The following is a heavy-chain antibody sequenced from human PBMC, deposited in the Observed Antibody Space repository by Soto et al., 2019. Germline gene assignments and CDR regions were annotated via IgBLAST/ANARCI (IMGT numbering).Heavy chain of an antibody. J-gene: IGHJ4*02. Sequence: GGSLRLSCAASGFTFSSYAMSWVRQAPGKGLEWVSAISGSGGGTYYADSVKGRFTISRNNSKNTLYLQMNSLRAEDTAVYYCAKDYTEQAVAGTFEYWGQGTLVTVSS. D-gene: IGHD6-19*01. CDR2: ISGSGGGT. V-gene: IGHV3-23*01. CDR3: AKDYTEQAVAGTFEY. CDR1: GFTFSSYA.